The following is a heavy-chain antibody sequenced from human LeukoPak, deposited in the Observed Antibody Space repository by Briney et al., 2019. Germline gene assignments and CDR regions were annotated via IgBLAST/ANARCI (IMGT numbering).Heavy chain of an antibody. CDR1: GYTFTSYG. CDR3: ASVKIFEVEDWFDP. Sequence: ASVKVSCKSSGYTFTSYGISWVRQAPGQGLEWMGWISAYNGNTNYAQKLQGRVTMTTDTSTSTAYMELRSLRSDDTAVYYCASVKIFEVEDWFDPWGQGTLVTVSS. V-gene: IGHV1-18*01. D-gene: IGHD3-3*01. J-gene: IGHJ5*02. CDR2: ISAYNGNT.